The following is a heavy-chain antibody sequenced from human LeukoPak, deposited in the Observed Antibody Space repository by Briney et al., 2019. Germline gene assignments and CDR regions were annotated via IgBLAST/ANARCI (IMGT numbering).Heavy chain of an antibody. J-gene: IGHJ4*02. Sequence: SETLSLTCTVSGGSISSYYWSWIRQPPGKGLEWIGYIYYSGSTNYNPSLKSRVTISVDTSKNQFSLKLSSVTAADTAVYYCARGFSGYSSGWHSYYFDYWGQGTLVTVSS. CDR1: GGSISSYY. CDR2: IYYSGST. V-gene: IGHV4-59*01. CDR3: ARGFSGYSSGWHSYYFDY. D-gene: IGHD6-19*01.